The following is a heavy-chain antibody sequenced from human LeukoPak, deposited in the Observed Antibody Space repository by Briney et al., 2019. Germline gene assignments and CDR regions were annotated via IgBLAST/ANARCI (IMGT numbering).Heavy chain of an antibody. CDR2: IYTGGST. D-gene: IGHD4-11*01. Sequence: PGGSLRLSCAASGFTVSTKYMTWVRQAPGKGLEWVSVIYTGGSTYYADSVKGRFTISRDNSKTTLYLQMNSLRAEDTAVYYCAREDTNYGRTIFDYWGQGTLVTVSS. CDR3: AREDTNYGRTIFDY. V-gene: IGHV3-53*01. J-gene: IGHJ4*02. CDR1: GFTVSTKY.